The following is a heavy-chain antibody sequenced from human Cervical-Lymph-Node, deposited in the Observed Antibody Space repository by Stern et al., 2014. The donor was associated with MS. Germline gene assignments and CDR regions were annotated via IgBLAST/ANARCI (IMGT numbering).Heavy chain of an antibody. J-gene: IGHJ4*01. V-gene: IGHV1-24*01. Sequence: QVQLGQSGAEAKKPGASVKVSCKVSGYSLTAGSMHWVRQAPGKGLEWMGGFDPEDGETIYAPKFQGRVTMTEDTSTNTGHMELNNLRSEDTAVYYCAIGVLRFWGQGTLVTVSS. CDR2: FDPEDGET. CDR3: AIGVLRF. D-gene: IGHD5-12*01. CDR1: GYSLTAGS.